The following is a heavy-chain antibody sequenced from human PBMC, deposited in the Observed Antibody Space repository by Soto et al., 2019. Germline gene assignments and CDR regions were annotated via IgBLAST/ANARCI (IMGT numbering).Heavy chain of an antibody. D-gene: IGHD3-3*01. CDR3: ASGHDFGSGLGVLFDY. Sequence: VGSLRLSCAASGFTLRTFTMNWVRQAPGKGLEWVSGIIGGDGDKFYADSVKGRFTISRDNAKNSLYLQMNSLRDEDTAVYYCASGHDFGSGLGVLFDYWGQGTPVTVSS. V-gene: IGHV3-48*02. CDR1: GFTLRTFT. CDR2: IIGGDGDK. J-gene: IGHJ4*02.